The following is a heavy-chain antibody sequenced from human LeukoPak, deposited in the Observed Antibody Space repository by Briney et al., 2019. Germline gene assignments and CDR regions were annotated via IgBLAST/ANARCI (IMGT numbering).Heavy chain of an antibody. CDR3: TTPIVVPAAREDYYYYYYMDV. CDR2: IKSKTDGGTT. Sequence: GGSLRLSCAASGFTFSNAWMSWVRQAPGKGLEWVGHIKSKTDGGTTDYAAPVKGRFTISRDDSKNTLYLQMNSLKTEDTAVYYCTTPIVVPAAREDYYYYYYMDVWGKGTTVTVSS. V-gene: IGHV3-15*01. CDR1: GFTFSNAW. J-gene: IGHJ6*03. D-gene: IGHD2-2*01.